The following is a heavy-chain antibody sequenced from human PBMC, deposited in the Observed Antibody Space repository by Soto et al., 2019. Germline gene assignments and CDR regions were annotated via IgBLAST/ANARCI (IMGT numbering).Heavy chain of an antibody. V-gene: IGHV3-30-3*01. Sequence: QVQLVESGGGVVQPGRSLRLSCAASGFTFSSYAMHWVRQAPGKGLEWVAVISYDGSNKYYADSVKGRFTISRDNSKNTLYLQMHSLRAEDTAVYYCARAAGYSSSSASLDYWGQGTLVTVSS. J-gene: IGHJ4*02. D-gene: IGHD6-13*01. CDR3: ARAAGYSSSSASLDY. CDR2: ISYDGSNK. CDR1: GFTFSSYA.